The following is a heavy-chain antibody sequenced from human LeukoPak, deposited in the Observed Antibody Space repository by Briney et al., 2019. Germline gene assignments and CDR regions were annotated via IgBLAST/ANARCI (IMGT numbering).Heavy chain of an antibody. J-gene: IGHJ6*03. D-gene: IGHD3-22*01. CDR2: IYPGDSDT. CDR3: ARNRLDSSGYKSDYYYMDV. CDR1: GSSFTSYW. Sequence: RGESLEISCKGSGSSFTSYWIGWVRQLPGKGLEWMGIIYPGDSDTRYSPSFQGQVTISADESISTAYLQWSSLKASDTAMYYCARNRLDSSGYKSDYYYMDVWGKGTTVTVSS. V-gene: IGHV5-51*01.